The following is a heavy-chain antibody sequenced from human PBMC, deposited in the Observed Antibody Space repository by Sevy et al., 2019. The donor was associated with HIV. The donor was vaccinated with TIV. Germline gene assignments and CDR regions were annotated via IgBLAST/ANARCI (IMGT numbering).Heavy chain of an antibody. J-gene: IGHJ4*02. Sequence: GGSLRLSCAASGFTFSSYAMSWVRQAPGKGLEWVSAISGSGGSTYYADSVKGRFTISRDNSKNTLYLQMNSLRAKDTAVYYCAKDHSGSYLVYYFDYWGQGTLVTVSS. CDR1: GFTFSSYA. CDR2: ISGSGGST. CDR3: AKDHSGSYLVYYFDY. D-gene: IGHD1-26*01. V-gene: IGHV3-23*01.